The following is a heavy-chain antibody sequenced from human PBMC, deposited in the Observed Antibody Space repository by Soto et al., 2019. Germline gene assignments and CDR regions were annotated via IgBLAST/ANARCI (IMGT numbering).Heavy chain of an antibody. D-gene: IGHD2-8*01. J-gene: IGHJ4*02. CDR3: ARYYWSLRYFDY. CDR1: GGSISSYS. CDR2: IDSSWST. V-gene: IGHV4-4*07. Sequence: QVQLQESGPRLVKPSGTLSLTCTVSGGSISSYSWGWIRQPAGKGLEWVGRIDSSWSTSYNPSLKNRFTMSVDTSKNQYSLKLSSVTAADTACYYGARYYWSLRYFDYWGQGTLVTVSS.